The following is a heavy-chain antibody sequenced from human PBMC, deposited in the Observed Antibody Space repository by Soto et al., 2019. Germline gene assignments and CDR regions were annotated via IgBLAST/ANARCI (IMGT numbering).Heavy chain of an antibody. D-gene: IGHD4-4*01. J-gene: IGHJ4*02. Sequence: PGLSCAASVFTFSNAWMIWVLQTPGKGLEWVGRIKSKTDGGTTDYAAPVKGRFTISRDDSKNTLYLRMNSLKTEDTAVYYCTTLLTTVTTFEYWGQGTLVTVSS. CDR1: VFTFSNAW. V-gene: IGHV3-15*01. CDR2: IKSKTDGGTT. CDR3: TTLLTTVTTFEY.